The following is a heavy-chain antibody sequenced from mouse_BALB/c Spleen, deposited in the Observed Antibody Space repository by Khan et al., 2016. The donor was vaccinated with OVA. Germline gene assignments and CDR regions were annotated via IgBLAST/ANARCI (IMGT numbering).Heavy chain of an antibody. J-gene: IGHJ2*01. Sequence: EVQLQESGPGLVKPSQSLSLTCTVTGYSITSDYAWNWIRQFPGNKLEWMGYIKYSGSTSYNPSLKSRISITRDTSKNQFFRQLKAVTAGDTATYYCARSGTISTVVVSDFDYWGQGTTLAVSS. CDR3: ARSGTISTVVVSDFDY. CDR1: GYSITSDYA. CDR2: IKYSGST. D-gene: IGHD1-1*01. V-gene: IGHV3-2*02.